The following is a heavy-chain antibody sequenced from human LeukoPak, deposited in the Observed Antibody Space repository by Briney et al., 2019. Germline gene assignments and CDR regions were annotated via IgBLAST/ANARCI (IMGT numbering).Heavy chain of an antibody. CDR2: IYHSGST. V-gene: IGHV4-30-2*01. Sequence: SQTLSLTCAVSGGSISSGGYSWNWIRQPPGKGLEWIGNIYHSGSTYYNPSLKSRVTISVDRSKNQFSLNLSSVTAADTAVYFCARGGAVAATPDFRGQGTLVIVSS. J-gene: IGHJ4*02. D-gene: IGHD2-15*01. CDR3: ARGGAVAATPDF. CDR1: GGSISSGGYS.